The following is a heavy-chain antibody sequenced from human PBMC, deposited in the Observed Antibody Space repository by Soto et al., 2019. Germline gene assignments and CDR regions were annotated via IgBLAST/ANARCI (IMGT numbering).Heavy chain of an antibody. CDR2: IYYSGST. D-gene: IGHD2-15*01. CDR3: ARVKMVCSGGSCYSVWFDP. V-gene: IGHV4-59*01. J-gene: IGHJ5*02. Sequence: SETLSLTCTVSGGSISSYYWSWIRQPPGKGLEWIGYIYYSGSTNYNPSLKSRVTISVDTSKNQFSLKLSSVTAADTAVYYRARVKMVCSGGSCYSVWFDPWGQGTLVTVSS. CDR1: GGSISSYY.